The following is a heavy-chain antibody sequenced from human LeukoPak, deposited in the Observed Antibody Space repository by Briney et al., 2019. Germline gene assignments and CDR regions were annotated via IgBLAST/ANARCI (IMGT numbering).Heavy chain of an antibody. J-gene: IGHJ5*02. CDR1: GFSFSDYY. D-gene: IGHD3-10*01. CDR2: ISGSGSTI. CDR3: AGDRWFGRYLGNWFDP. V-gene: IGHV3-11*01. Sequence: GGPLRLSCAASGFSFSDYYMSWIRQAPGKGLEWLSYISGSGSTIYYADSVKGRFTISRDNAKNSLYLHLSSLRAEDTAVYYCAGDRWFGRYLGNWFDPWGQGTLVTVSS.